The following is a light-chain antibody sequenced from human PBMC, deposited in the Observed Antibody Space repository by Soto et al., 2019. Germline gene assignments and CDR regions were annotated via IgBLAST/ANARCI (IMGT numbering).Light chain of an antibody. CDR3: SSYTSSSKRV. CDR2: EVS. J-gene: IGLJ2*01. V-gene: IGLV2-14*01. Sequence: QSALTQPASVSGSPGQSITISCTGTSSDVGGYNYVSWYQQHPGKAPKLMIYEVSNRPSGVSNRFSGSKSGNTASLTISGLQAEDEADYYCSSYTSSSKRVFGGETKVTVL. CDR1: SSDVGGYNY.